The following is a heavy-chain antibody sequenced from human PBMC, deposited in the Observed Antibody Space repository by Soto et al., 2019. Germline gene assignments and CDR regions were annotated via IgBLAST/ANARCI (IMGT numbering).Heavy chain of an antibody. V-gene: IGHV4-34*01. CDR2: INHSGST. CDR3: ARVYCSSTSCYRTLQGGAYGYQRRSGYFDY. CDR1: GGSFSGYY. J-gene: IGHJ4*02. D-gene: IGHD2-2*01. Sequence: SETLSLTCAVYGGSFSGYYWSWIRQPPGKGLEWIGEINHSGSTNYNPSLKSRVTISVDTSKNQFSLKLSSVTAADTAVYYCARVYCSSTSCYRTLQGGAYGYQRRSGYFDYWGQGTLVTVSS.